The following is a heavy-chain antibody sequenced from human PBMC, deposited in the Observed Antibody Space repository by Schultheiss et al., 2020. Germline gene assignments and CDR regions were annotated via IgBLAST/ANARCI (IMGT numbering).Heavy chain of an antibody. Sequence: SETLSLTCTVSGGSISSGDYYWSWIRQPPGKGLEWIGYIYYSGSTYYNPSLKSRVTISVDTSKNQFSLKLSSVTAADTAVYYCARVESGFPLLNYWGQGTLVTVSS. V-gene: IGHV4-30-4*02. CDR1: GGSISSGDYY. D-gene: IGHD6-25*01. J-gene: IGHJ4*02. CDR2: IYYSGST. CDR3: ARVESGFPLLNY.